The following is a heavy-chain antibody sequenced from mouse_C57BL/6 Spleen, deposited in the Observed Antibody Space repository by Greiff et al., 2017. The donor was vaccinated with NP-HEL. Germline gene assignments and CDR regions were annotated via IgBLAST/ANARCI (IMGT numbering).Heavy chain of an antibody. CDR1: GFTFSSYG. CDR3: ARSYGNYGDYAMDY. D-gene: IGHD2-1*01. CDR2: ISSGGSYT. Sequence: EVMLVESGGDLVKPGGSLKLSCAASGFTFSSYGMSWVRQTPDKRLEWVATISSGGSYTYYPDSVKGRFTISRDNAKNTLYLQMSSLKSEDTAMYYCARSYGNYGDYAMDYWGQGTSVTVSS. J-gene: IGHJ4*01. V-gene: IGHV5-6*01.